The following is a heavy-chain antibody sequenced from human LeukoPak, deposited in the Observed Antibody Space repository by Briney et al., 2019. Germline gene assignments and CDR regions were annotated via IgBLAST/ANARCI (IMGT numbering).Heavy chain of an antibody. J-gene: IGHJ4*02. CDR2: IKPDGSST. CDR3: ESTIGAAANY. V-gene: IGHV3-74*01. Sequence: PGGSLRLSCVASGFTFSSKWMHWVRQAPGKGLVWVSTIKPDGSSTTYADSVKGRSTISRDNAKNTLNLQMNSLRAEDTAVYYFESTIGAAANYWGQGILVTVSS. CDR1: GFTFSSKW. D-gene: IGHD6-13*01.